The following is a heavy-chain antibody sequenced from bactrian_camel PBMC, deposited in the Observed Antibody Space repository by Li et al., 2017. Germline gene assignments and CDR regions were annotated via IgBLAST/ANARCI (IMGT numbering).Heavy chain of an antibody. D-gene: IGHD3*01. CDR1: RYTSSTDC. J-gene: IGHJ4*01. CDR3: AATLPGIWYCPRSPTDYNY. CDR2: ITRNGVT. V-gene: IGHV3S53*01. Sequence: HVQLVESGGGSVQAGGSLSLSCTASRYTSSTDCMAWFRQFPGKEREGVTTITRNGVTTYADSVKGRFTISQDNAKNTVYLQMNSLNPEDTAMYYCAATLPGIWYCPRSPTDYNYWGQGTQVTVS.